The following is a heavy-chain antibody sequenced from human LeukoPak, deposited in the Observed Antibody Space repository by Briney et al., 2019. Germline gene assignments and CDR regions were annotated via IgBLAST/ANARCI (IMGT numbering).Heavy chain of an antibody. V-gene: IGHV3-7*01. Sequence: GGSLRLSCAASGFTFSSYWMSWVRPAPGKGLEWVANIKQDGSEKYLVDSVKGRFAISRDNAKNSLYLQMNSLRAEDTSVYYCARIGDGRNPNFDYWGQGTLVTVSS. CDR2: IKQDGSEK. CDR3: ARIGDGRNPNFDY. D-gene: IGHD5-24*01. J-gene: IGHJ4*02. CDR1: GFTFSSYW.